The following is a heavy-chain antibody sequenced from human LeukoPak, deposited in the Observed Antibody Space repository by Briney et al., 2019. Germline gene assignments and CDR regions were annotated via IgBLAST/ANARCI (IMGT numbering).Heavy chain of an antibody. Sequence: GASVKVSCKVSGYTLTELSMHWVRQAPGKGLEWMGGFDPEDGETIYAQKFQGRVTMTEDTSTDTAYMELSSLRSEDAAVYYCATFRDCSGGSCYPMGYYYYYGMDVWGQGTTVTVSS. CDR1: GYTLTELS. CDR3: ATFRDCSGGSCYPMGYYYYYGMDV. J-gene: IGHJ6*02. D-gene: IGHD2-15*01. V-gene: IGHV1-24*01. CDR2: FDPEDGET.